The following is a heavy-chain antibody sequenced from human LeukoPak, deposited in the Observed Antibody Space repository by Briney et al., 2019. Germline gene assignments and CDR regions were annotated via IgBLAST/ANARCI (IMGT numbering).Heavy chain of an antibody. CDR3: ARDLWVGESQDAFDI. CDR1: GVSFSGHY. J-gene: IGHJ3*02. V-gene: IGHV4-34*01. Sequence: SETLSLTCAVYGVSFSGHYWTWIRQPPGKGLEWIGEINHSGSTNYNPSLKSRVTISVDTSKNQFSLKVRSVTAADTAVYYCARDLWVGESQDAFDIWGQGTMVTVSS. D-gene: IGHD3-10*01. CDR2: INHSGST.